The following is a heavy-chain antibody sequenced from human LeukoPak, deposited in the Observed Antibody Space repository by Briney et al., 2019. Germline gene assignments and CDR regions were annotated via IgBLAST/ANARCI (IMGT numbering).Heavy chain of an antibody. CDR3: ARHGQNDGYPLDY. D-gene: IGHD5-24*01. CDR2: IHYSGST. V-gene: IGHV4-59*08. CDR1: GGSISGYY. J-gene: IGHJ4*02. Sequence: SETLSLTCTVSGGSISGYYWSWIRQPPGKGLEWIAYIHYSGSTNYNRPLKSRLTISVDTSKNQLSLKLNSVTDADTAVYYCARHGQNDGYPLDYWGQGTLVSVSS.